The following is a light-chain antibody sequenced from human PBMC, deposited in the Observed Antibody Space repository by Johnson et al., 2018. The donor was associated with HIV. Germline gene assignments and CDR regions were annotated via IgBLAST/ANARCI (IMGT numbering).Light chain of an antibody. Sequence: QSVLTQPPSVSAAPGQKVTISCSGSGSNIGRNYVSWYQQLPGTAPKLLIFDNNKRPSGIPDRFSASKSGTSATLGITGLQTGDEADYYCGTWDSSLSAGGVFGTGTKVTVL. J-gene: IGLJ1*01. CDR3: GTWDSSLSAGGV. CDR1: GSNIGRNY. CDR2: DNN. V-gene: IGLV1-51*01.